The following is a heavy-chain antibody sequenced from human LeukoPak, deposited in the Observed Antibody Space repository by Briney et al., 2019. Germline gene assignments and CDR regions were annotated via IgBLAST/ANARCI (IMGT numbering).Heavy chain of an antibody. V-gene: IGHV4-59*08. CDR1: GGSMNSHY. CDR3: ARRGYYDGSGYNFFDQ. Sequence: SETLSLTCTVSGGSMNSHYWSWSRQPPGKGPEWMGYIYYSGSTNYNPSLKSRVTISVDTSKNQFSLRLISVTAADTAVYYCARRGYYDGSGYNFFDQWGQGTLVTVTS. J-gene: IGHJ4*02. CDR2: IYYSGST. D-gene: IGHD3-22*01.